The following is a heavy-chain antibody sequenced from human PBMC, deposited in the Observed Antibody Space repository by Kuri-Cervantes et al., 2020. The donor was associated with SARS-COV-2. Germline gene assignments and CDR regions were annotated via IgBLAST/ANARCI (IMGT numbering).Heavy chain of an antibody. V-gene: IGHV3-11*04. D-gene: IGHD3-3*01. Sequence: GESLKISCAASGFTFSDYYMSWIRQAPGKGLEWVSYISSSGSTIYYADSVKGRFTISRDNAKNSLYLQMNSLRAEDTAVYYCARDLSDVDYDFWSGYLYGMDVWGQGTTVTVSS. CDR3: ARDLSDVDYDFWSGYLYGMDV. CDR2: ISSSGSTI. J-gene: IGHJ6*02. CDR1: GFTFSDYY.